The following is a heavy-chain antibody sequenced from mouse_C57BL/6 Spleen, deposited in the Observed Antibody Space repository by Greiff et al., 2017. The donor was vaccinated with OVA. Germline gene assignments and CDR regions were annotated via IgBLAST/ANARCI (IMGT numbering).Heavy chain of an antibody. D-gene: IGHD4-1*01. V-gene: IGHV5-4*01. CDR3: ARDRGLGRYWYFDV. CDR1: GFTFSSYA. CDR2: ISDGGSYT. Sequence: EVKLVESGGGLVKPGGSLKLSCAASGFTFSSYAMSWVRQTPEKRLEWVATISDGGSYTYYPDNVKGRFTISRDNAKNNLYLQMSHLKSEDTAMYYCARDRGLGRYWYFDVWGTGTTVTVSS. J-gene: IGHJ1*03.